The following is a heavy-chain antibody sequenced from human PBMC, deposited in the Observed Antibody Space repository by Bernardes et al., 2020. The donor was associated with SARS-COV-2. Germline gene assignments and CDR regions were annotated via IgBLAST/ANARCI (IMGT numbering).Heavy chain of an antibody. CDR1: NDSISSRFW. J-gene: IGHJ4*02. CDR2: IFHTGAT. CDR3: ARGSDLLTGYFDY. Sequence: SETLSLTCTVSNDSISSRFWWSWVRQPPGKGLEWIADIFHTGATSYNPSLKTRVTILVDKSKNQFSLRLYSVTAADTAFYYCARGSDLLTGYFDYWGQGTLVTVSS. D-gene: IGHD3-9*01. V-gene: IGHV4-4*02.